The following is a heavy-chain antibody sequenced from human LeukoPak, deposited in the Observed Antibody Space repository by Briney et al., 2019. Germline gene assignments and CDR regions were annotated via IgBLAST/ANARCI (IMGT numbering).Heavy chain of an antibody. D-gene: IGHD1-1*01. J-gene: IGHJ4*02. CDR3: ARGRYGLKLFDY. V-gene: IGHV3-30-3*01. Sequence: SGGSLRLSCAASGFIFSSYAMSWVRQAPGKGLEWVAVISYDGSNKYYADSVKGRFTISRDNSKNTLYLQMNSLRAEDTAVYYCARGRYGLKLFDYWGQGTLVTVSS. CDR2: ISYDGSNK. CDR1: GFIFSSYA.